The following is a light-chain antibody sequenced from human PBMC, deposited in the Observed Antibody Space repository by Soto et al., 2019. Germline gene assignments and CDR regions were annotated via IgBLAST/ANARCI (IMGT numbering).Light chain of an antibody. Sequence: QSPLTQPASVSGSPGQSITISCTGTSSDVGGYNYVSWYPQHPGKAPKLMIYEVSNRPSGVSNRFSGSKSGNTAFLTISGLQAEDEADYYCSSYTSSSTLYVFGTGTKVTVL. CDR3: SSYTSSSTLYV. J-gene: IGLJ1*01. V-gene: IGLV2-14*01. CDR1: SSDVGGYNY. CDR2: EVS.